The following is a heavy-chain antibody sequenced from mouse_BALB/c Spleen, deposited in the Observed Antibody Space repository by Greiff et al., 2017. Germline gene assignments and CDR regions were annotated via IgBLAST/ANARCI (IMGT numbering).Heavy chain of an antibody. J-gene: IGHJ3*01. CDR2: ISSGGSYT. CDR1: GFTFSSYG. Sequence: EVQLQQSGGDLVKPGGSLKLSCAASGFTFSSYGMSWVRQTPDKRLEWVATISSGGSYTYYPDSVKGRFTISRDNAKNTLYLQMSSLKSEDTAMYYCARHDYGNYVGVLYAYWGQGTLVTVSA. CDR3: ARHDYGNYVGVLYAY. V-gene: IGHV5-6*01. D-gene: IGHD2-1*01.